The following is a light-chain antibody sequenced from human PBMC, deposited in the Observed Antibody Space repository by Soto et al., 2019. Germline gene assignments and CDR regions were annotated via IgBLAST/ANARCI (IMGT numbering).Light chain of an antibody. CDR3: QQRADWWT. J-gene: IGKJ1*01. V-gene: IGKV3-11*01. CDR2: DAS. Sequence: EIVLTQSPATLSLSPGERSTLSCRASQSVSSHLAWYQQKPGHAPSLLIYDASNRATGIPARLSGSGSGTDFTLTISSLEPEDFAVYYCQQRADWWTFGQGTKVDIK. CDR1: QSVSSH.